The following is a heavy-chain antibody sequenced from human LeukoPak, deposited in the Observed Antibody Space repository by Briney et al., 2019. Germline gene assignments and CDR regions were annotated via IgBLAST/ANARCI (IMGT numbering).Heavy chain of an antibody. J-gene: IGHJ4*02. CDR3: TRERRDGYKVYFDY. V-gene: IGHV4-34*01. CDR1: GGSFSGYY. D-gene: IGHD5-24*01. CDR2: INHSGST. Sequence: SETLSLTCAVYGGSFSGYYWSWIRQPPGKGLEWIGEINHSGSTNYNPSLKSRVTISVDTSKNQFSLRLCSVTAADTAVYYCTRERRDGYKVYFDYWGQGTLVTVSS.